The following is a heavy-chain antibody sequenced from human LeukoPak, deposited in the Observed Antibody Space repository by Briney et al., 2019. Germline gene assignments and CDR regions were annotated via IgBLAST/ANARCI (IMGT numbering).Heavy chain of an antibody. CDR1: GFTFSSHA. D-gene: IGHD3-3*01. J-gene: IGHJ4*02. V-gene: IGHV3-23*01. CDR2: SGGLGGST. Sequence: GGSLRLSCAASGFTFSSHAMAWVRQAPGKGLEWVSASGGLGGSTYYGDSVRGRFTISRDNSKNTVYLQMDSLRAEDTAVYYCARDPGVVAFHYFDFWGQGTRITVSS. CDR3: ARDPGVVAFHYFDF.